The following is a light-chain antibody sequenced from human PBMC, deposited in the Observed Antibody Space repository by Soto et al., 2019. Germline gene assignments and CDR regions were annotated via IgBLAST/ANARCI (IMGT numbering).Light chain of an antibody. J-gene: IGKJ4*01. CDR2: KAS. V-gene: IGKV1-5*03. Sequence: DIQMTQSPSTLSASIGDRVTISCRASQSIYSELAWYQQKPGKAPKLLIYKASSLESGVPSRFSGSGSGTEFTLTISSLQPDDFATYYCLQCNGYPLTFGGGTKVEIK. CDR3: LQCNGYPLT. CDR1: QSIYSE.